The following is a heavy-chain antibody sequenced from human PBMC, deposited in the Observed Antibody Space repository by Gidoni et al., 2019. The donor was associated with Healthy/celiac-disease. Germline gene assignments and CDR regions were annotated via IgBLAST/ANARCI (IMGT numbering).Heavy chain of an antibody. CDR2: ISGSGGST. D-gene: IGHD3-3*01. J-gene: IGHJ4*02. Sequence: EVQLLESGGGLVQPGGSLRLSCAASGFTFSSYAMSWVRQAPGKGLAWVSAISGSGGSTYYADSVKGRFTISRDNSKNTLYLQMNSLRAEDTAVYYCAKATIFGVVIIASFDYWGQGTLVTVSS. CDR3: AKATIFGVVIIASFDY. CDR1: GFTFSSYA. V-gene: IGHV3-23*01.